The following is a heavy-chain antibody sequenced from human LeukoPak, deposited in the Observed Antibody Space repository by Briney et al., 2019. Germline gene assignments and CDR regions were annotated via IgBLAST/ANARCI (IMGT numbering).Heavy chain of an antibody. CDR2: IYYSGST. J-gene: IGHJ2*01. Sequence: SETLSLTCTVSGGSISSYYWSWIRQPPGKGLEWIGYIYYSGSTNYNPSLKSRVTISVDTSKNQFSLKLSSVTAADTAVYYCARIRPQLSDPRHWYFDLWGRGTLVTVSS. V-gene: IGHV4-59*01. CDR1: GGSISSYY. CDR3: ARIRPQLSDPRHWYFDL. D-gene: IGHD6-13*01.